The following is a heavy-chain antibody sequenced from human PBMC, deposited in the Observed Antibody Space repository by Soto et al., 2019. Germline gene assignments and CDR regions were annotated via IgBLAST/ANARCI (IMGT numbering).Heavy chain of an antibody. J-gene: IGHJ6*02. D-gene: IGHD5-18*01. V-gene: IGHV3-66*01. CDR3: ARVSYPYYYYGMDV. CDR2: IYSGGST. Sequence: EVQLVESGGGLVQPGGSLRLSCAASGFTVSSNYMSWVRQAPGKGLEWVSVIYSGGSTYYADSVKGRFTISRDNSXNTLYLKMNSLRAEDTAVYYCARVSYPYYYYGMDVWGQGTTVTVSS. CDR1: GFTVSSNY.